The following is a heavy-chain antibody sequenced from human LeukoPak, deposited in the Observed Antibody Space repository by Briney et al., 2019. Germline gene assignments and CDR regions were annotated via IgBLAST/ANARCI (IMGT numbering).Heavy chain of an antibody. D-gene: IGHD6-13*01. CDR1: GGSISSYY. CDR3: ARGPYSSSWDGAFDY. CDR2: IYYTGTT. Sequence: PSQTLSLTCTVSGGSISSYYWSWIRQPPGNGREGIGYIYYTGTTNYNPSLTSRVTISVDTSKNQFSLTLRSVTAADTAVYYCARGPYSSSWDGAFDYWGQGTLVTVSS. V-gene: IGHV4-59*01. J-gene: IGHJ4*02.